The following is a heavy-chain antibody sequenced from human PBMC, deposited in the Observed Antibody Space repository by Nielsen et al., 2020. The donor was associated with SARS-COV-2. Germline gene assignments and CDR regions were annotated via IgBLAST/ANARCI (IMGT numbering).Heavy chain of an antibody. Sequence: ASVKVSCKASRYTFTSYAMHWVRQAPGQRLEWMGWINAGNGNTKYSQKFQGRVTITRDTSASTAYMELSSLRSEDTAVYYCARDRSGYYSDYFDYWGQGTLVTVSS. J-gene: IGHJ4*02. CDR3: ARDRSGYYSDYFDY. V-gene: IGHV1-3*01. D-gene: IGHD3-22*01. CDR2: INAGNGNT. CDR1: RYTFTSYA.